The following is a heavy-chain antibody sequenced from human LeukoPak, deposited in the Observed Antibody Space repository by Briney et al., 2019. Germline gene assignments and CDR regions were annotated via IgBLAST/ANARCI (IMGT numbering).Heavy chain of an antibody. CDR1: GFTFSSYA. V-gene: IGHV3-64D*09. CDR2: ISSNGGST. Sequence: PGGSLRLSCSASGFTFSSYAMHWVRQAPGKGLEYVSAISSNGGSTYYADSVKGRFTISRDNSKNTLYLQMSSLRAEDTAVYYCVIRCSGGSCYWFPWGQGTLVTVSP. CDR3: VIRCSGGSCYWFP. J-gene: IGHJ5*02. D-gene: IGHD2-15*01.